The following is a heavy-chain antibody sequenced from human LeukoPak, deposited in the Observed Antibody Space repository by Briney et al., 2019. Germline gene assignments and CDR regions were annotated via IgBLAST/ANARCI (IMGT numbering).Heavy chain of an antibody. CDR1: GFTFSSYG. CDR2: IWYDRNTK. J-gene: IGHJ4*02. D-gene: IGHD6-19*01. CDR3: ARSGWYDSYYSDS. V-gene: IGHV3-33*01. Sequence: GGSLRLSCAASGFTFSSYGMHWVRQAPGKGLEWVAVIWYDRNTKYYADSVKGRFTISRDNSKNTLYLQMNSLRAEDTAVYYCARSGWYDSYYSDSWGQGTLVNVSS.